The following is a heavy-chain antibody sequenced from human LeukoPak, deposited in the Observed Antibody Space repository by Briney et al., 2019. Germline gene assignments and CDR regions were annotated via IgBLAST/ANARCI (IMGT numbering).Heavy chain of an antibody. J-gene: IGHJ4*02. CDR3: ARDYYYDSSGYYPPGY. V-gene: IGHV7-4-1*02. CDR1: GYTFTSYG. D-gene: IGHD3-22*01. CDR2: INTNTGNP. Sequence: ASVKVSCKASGYTFTSYGISWVRQAPGQGLEWMGWINTNTGNPTYAQGFTGRFVFSLDTSVSTAYLQISSLKAEDTAVYYCARDYYYDSSGYYPPGYWGQGTLVTVSS.